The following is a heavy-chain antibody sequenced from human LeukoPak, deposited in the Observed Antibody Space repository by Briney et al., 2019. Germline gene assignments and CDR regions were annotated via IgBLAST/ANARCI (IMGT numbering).Heavy chain of an antibody. J-gene: IGHJ5*02. CDR2: IYYSGST. D-gene: IGHD2-2*02. V-gene: IGHV4-39*01. CDR3: ARLSIVVVPAAIDPSYNWFDP. Sequence: SETVSLTCTVSGGSISSSYYYWGWIRQPPGKGLEWIGSIYYSGSTYYNPSLKSRVTISVDTSKNQFSLKLSSVTAADTAVYYCARLSIVVVPAAIDPSYNWFDPWGQGTLVTVSS. CDR1: GGSISSSYYY.